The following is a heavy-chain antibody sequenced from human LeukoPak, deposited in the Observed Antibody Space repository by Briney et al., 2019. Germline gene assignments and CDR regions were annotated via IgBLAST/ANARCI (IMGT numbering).Heavy chain of an antibody. Sequence: SETLSLTCTVSGGSISSYYWSWIRQPPGKGLEWIGYIYYSGSTNYNPSLKSRVTISVDTSKNQFSLKLSSVTAADTAVYYCARGLRSLDLWGRGTLVTVSS. D-gene: IGHD5-12*01. CDR1: GGSISSYY. J-gene: IGHJ2*01. V-gene: IGHV4-59*01. CDR2: IYYSGST. CDR3: ARGLRSLDL.